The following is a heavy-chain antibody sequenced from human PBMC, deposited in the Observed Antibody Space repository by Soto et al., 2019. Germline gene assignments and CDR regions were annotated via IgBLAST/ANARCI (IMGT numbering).Heavy chain of an antibody. CDR2: IYSGGGT. CDR3: ARDPGDRNGVSV. Sequence: EVQVVESGGGLVQPGGSLRLPGAAPEFTAISDSMGGFPQAPGKGLEWVPVIYSGGGTYYADSVKGKFTISRDNSKNTLYLQMNSLRAEDTAVYYCARDPGDRNGVSVWGQGTTVTVSS. J-gene: IGHJ6*02. V-gene: IGHV3-66*01. D-gene: IGHD1-26*01. CDR1: EFTAISDS.